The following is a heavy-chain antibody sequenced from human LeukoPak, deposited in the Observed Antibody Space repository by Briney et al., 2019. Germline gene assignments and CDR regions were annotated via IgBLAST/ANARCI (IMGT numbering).Heavy chain of an antibody. V-gene: IGHV1-8*01. J-gene: IGHJ5*02. D-gene: IGHD2-2*02. Sequence: ASVKVSCKASGYTFTSYDINWVRRATGQGLEWMGWMNPNSGNTGYAQKFQGRVTMTRNTSISTAYMELSSLRSEDTAVYYCARDIVVVPAAIHWFDPWGQGTLVTVSS. CDR2: MNPNSGNT. CDR1: GYTFTSYD. CDR3: ARDIVVVPAAIHWFDP.